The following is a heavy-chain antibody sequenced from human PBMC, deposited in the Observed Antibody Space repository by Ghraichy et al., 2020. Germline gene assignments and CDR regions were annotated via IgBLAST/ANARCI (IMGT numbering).Heavy chain of an antibody. CDR3: ARVRGADFDY. J-gene: IGHJ4*02. Sequence: ETLSLTCTVSGGSISSSSYYWGWIRQPPGKGLEWIGSIYYSGSTYYNPSLKSRVTISVDTSKNQFSLKLSSVTAADTAVYYCARVRGADFDYWGQGTLVTVSS. D-gene: IGHD3-16*01. CDR2: IYYSGST. CDR1: GGSISSSSYY. V-gene: IGHV4-39*07.